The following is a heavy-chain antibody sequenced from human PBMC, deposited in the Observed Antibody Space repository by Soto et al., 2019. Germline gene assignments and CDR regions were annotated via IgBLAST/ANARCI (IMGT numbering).Heavy chain of an antibody. Sequence: EVQLVESGGGLVQPGGSLRLSCAASGFTFRTSWMYWVRQAPGKGLVWVSRSNDDGSTTTYADSVKGRCTISRDNAKNTLFMQMDSLRAADTGVYYGAGGNYGPEYWGKGTLVTVSS. CDR2: SNDDGSTT. J-gene: IGHJ4*02. CDR1: GFTFRTSW. CDR3: AGGNYGPEY. V-gene: IGHV3-74*03. D-gene: IGHD3-10*01.